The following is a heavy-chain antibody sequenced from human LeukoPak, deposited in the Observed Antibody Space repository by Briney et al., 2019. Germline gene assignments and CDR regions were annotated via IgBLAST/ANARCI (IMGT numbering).Heavy chain of an antibody. CDR1: GGSMSSYY. D-gene: IGHD5-24*01. V-gene: IGHV4-59*08. Sequence: PSETLSLTCTVSGGSMSSYYWSWIRQPPGKGLEWIGYIYYSGSTKYNPSFKSRVTISVDTSKNQFSLKLSSVTAADTAVYYCARGARAGYNLEPFDYWGQGTLVTVSS. CDR2: IYYSGST. CDR3: ARGARAGYNLEPFDY. J-gene: IGHJ4*01.